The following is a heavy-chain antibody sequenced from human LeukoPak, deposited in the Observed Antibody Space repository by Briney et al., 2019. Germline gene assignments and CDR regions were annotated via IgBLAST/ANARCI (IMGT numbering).Heavy chain of an antibody. CDR3: ARDPLQYGGEGNWFDP. J-gene: IGHJ5*02. CDR2: ISYDGSNK. CDR1: GFTFSSYA. V-gene: IGHV3-30-3*01. D-gene: IGHD4-23*01. Sequence: GRSLRLSCAASGFTFSSYAMHWVRQAPGKGLEWVAVISYDGSNKYYADSVKGRFTISRDNSKNTLYLQMNSLRAEDTAVYYCARDPLQYGGEGNWFDPWGQGTLVTVSS.